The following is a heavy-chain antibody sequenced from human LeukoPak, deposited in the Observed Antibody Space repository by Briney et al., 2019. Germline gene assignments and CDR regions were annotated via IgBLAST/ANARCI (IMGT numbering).Heavy chain of an antibody. J-gene: IGHJ4*02. CDR2: IYYSGST. CDR1: GGSISTGGYY. D-gene: IGHD3-22*01. Sequence: SETLSLTCTVSGGSISTGGYYWSWIRQHPGKGLEWIVNIYYSGSTYYSPSLKSRVTMSVDTSKNQFSPTLISVTAADTAVYFCARAAPNYYDSSGSLRNPYFDYWGQGTLVTVSS. V-gene: IGHV4-31*03. CDR3: ARAAPNYYDSSGSLRNPYFDY.